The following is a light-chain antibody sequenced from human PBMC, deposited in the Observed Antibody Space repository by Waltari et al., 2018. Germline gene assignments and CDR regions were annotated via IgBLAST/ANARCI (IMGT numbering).Light chain of an antibody. V-gene: IGKV1-39*01. J-gene: IGKJ2*03. CDR1: QSINRY. Sequence: DIQMTQSPSSLSASVGDRVTITCRASQSINRYLNWYQQKPGKAPKLLIYAASNLQNWVPSRFSGSGSERDFTLTITSLQPEDFATYYCQESYSSPPRFGQGTKLEIK. CDR3: QESYSSPPR. CDR2: AAS.